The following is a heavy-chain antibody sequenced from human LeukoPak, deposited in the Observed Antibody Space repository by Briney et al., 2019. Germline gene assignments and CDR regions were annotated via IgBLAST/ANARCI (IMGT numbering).Heavy chain of an antibody. J-gene: IGHJ4*02. CDR3: AKGSSGGYDRPFDC. D-gene: IGHD2-15*01. CDR2: ISYDGGNK. Sequence: GGSLRLSCAASGFTFSSYGMHWVRQAPGKGLEWVAVISYDGGNKYYADSVKGRFTISRDNSKNTLYLQLNSLRAEDTAVYYCAKGSSGGYDRPFDCWGQGTLVTVSS. CDR1: GFTFSSYG. V-gene: IGHV3-30*18.